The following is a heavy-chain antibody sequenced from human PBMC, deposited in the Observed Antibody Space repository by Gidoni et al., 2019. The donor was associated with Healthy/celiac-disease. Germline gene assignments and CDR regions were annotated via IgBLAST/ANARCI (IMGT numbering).Heavy chain of an antibody. D-gene: IGHD5-12*01. V-gene: IGHV4-31*03. CDR2: IYYSGST. CDR1: GGSNSSGGYY. Sequence: QVQRRESGPGLVKPSQTLSLTGTVSGGSNSSGGYYWRWIRQHPGKGLEWIGSIYYSGSTYYNPSLKSRVTISVDTSKTQFSLKLSSVTAADTAVYYCARDGASGYDYSLFDYWGQGTLVTVSS. J-gene: IGHJ4*02. CDR3: ARDGASGYDYSLFDY.